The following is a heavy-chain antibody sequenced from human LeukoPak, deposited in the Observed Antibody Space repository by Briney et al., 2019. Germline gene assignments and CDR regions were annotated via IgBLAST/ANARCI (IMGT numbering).Heavy chain of an antibody. CDR3: ARYWGVRLRPHWYFDL. J-gene: IGHJ2*01. V-gene: IGHV4-59*01. D-gene: IGHD2-21*01. CDR1: GGSISSYY. Sequence: PSETLSLTCTVSGGSISSYYWSWFRQTPGKGPEWIGYIYYSGSTKYNPSLKSRVTISVDRSKNQFSLKLNSVTAADTAVYYCARYWGVRLRPHWYFDLWGRGSLVTVSS. CDR2: IYYSGST.